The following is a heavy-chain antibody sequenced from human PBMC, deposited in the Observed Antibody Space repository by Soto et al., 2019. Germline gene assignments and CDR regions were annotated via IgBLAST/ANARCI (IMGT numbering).Heavy chain of an antibody. CDR2: INPSGGST. CDR3: ARGFSSGWPFGY. D-gene: IGHD6-19*01. J-gene: IGHJ4*02. V-gene: IGHV1-46*01. Sequence: QVQLVQSGAEVKKPGASVKVSCKASGYTFTNYYMHWVRQAPGQGLEWMGIINPSGGSTTYAQKFQRRVTMTRDTSTSTVYMELSSLRSEDTAVYHCARGFSSGWPFGYWGQGTPVTVSS. CDR1: GYTFTNYY.